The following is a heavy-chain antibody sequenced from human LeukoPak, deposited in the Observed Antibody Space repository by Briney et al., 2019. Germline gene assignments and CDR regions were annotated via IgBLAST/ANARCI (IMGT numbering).Heavy chain of an antibody. CDR1: GGTFSSYA. CDR2: IIPIFGTA. CDR3: ARKTVVVPAAILGWFDP. D-gene: IGHD2-2*01. J-gene: IGHJ5*02. V-gene: IGHV1-69*01. Sequence: SVKVSCKAAGGTFSSYAISWVRQAPGQGLEWMGGIIPIFGTANYAQKFQGRVTITADEFTSTAYMELSSLGSEDTAVYYCARKTVVVPAAILGWFDPWGQGTLVTVSS.